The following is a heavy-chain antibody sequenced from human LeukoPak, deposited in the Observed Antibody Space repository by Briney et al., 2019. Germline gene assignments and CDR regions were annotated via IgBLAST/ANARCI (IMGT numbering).Heavy chain of an antibody. J-gene: IGHJ4*02. Sequence: ASVRVSSKASGYTFTVYKLPWGRQPPEQGLGWMGIINPSGSSTSYAQKFQGRVTMTRDTSTSTVYMELSSLRSEDTAVYYCARYYGSGTDYWGQGTLVTVSS. CDR2: INPSGSST. V-gene: IGHV1-46*01. CDR1: GYTFTVYK. D-gene: IGHD3-10*01. CDR3: ARYYGSGTDY.